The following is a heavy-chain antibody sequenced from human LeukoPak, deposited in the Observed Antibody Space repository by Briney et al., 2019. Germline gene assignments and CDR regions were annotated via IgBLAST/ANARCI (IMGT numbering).Heavy chain of an antibody. CDR2: INHSGST. V-gene: IGHV4-34*01. CDR3: ARGPIRSKRFYFDY. D-gene: IGHD4-17*01. Sequence: PSETLSLTCAVYGGSFSGYYWSWIRQPPGKGLEWIGEINHSGSTNYNPSLKSRVTISVDTSKNQFSLKLSSVTAADTAVYYRARGPIRSKRFYFDYWGQGTLVTVSS. J-gene: IGHJ4*02. CDR1: GGSFSGYY.